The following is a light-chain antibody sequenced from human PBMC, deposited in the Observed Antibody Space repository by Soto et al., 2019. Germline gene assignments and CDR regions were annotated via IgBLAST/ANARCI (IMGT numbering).Light chain of an antibody. CDR2: DVI. V-gene: IGLV2-14*03. CDR1: SSDVSGYTS. Sequence: QSVLTQPASVSGSPGQSITISCTGTSSDVSGYTSVSWYQQHPGQAPKLLIYDVIDRPSGVSHRFSGSRSGHTASLTISGLQAEDEAAYHCISYRSSSDPTWVFGGGTNLTVL. CDR3: ISYRSSSDPTWV. J-gene: IGLJ3*02.